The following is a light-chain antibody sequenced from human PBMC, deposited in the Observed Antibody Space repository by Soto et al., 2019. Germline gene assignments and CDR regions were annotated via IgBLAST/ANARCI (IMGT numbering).Light chain of an antibody. CDR3: SSYTSENAYV. J-gene: IGLJ1*01. CDR2: EVS. CDR1: NSDVGGYNY. Sequence: QSALTQPASVSGSPGQSITISCTGTNSDVGGYNYVSWYQQHPGKAPELMIYEVSHRPSGVSNRFSGSKSDNTASLTISGLQAADEADYYCSSYTSENAYVFGTGTKLTVL. V-gene: IGLV2-14*01.